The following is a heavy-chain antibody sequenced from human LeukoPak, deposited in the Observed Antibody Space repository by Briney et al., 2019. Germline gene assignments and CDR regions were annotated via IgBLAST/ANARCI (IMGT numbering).Heavy chain of an antibody. D-gene: IGHD2-2*01. CDR3: AKEMRSSTSPIDY. J-gene: IGHJ4*02. V-gene: IGHV3-9*01. CDR1: GFTFDDYA. CDR2: ISWNSGSI. Sequence: PGGSLRLSCAASGFTFDDYAMHWVRQAPGKGLEWVSGISWNSGSIGYADSVKGRLTISRDNAKNSLYLQMNSLRAEDTALYYCAKEMRSSTSPIDYWGQGTLVTVSS.